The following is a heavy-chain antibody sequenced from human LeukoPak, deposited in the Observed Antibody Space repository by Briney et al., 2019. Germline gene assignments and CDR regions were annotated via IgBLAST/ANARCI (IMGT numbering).Heavy chain of an antibody. CDR1: GYTFTDYF. D-gene: IGHD1-14*01. Sequence: ASVKVSCKASGYTFTDYFLHWVRQAPGRGLEWMAWINPKSGDTKYTQNLQGRATVTRDTSISTLSMELSRLISDDTAVYYCARVRDVTGLLYWGQGTLVTVSS. CDR2: INPKSGDT. CDR3: ARVRDVTGLLY. J-gene: IGHJ4*02. V-gene: IGHV1-2*02.